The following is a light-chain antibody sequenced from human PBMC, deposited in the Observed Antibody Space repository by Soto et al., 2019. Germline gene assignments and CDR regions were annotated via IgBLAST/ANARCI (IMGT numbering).Light chain of an antibody. J-gene: IGKJ1*01. CDR2: AAS. CDR3: LQHNSYPRT. V-gene: IGKV1-17*01. Sequence: DIQMTQSPSSLSASVEDRAIITCRASQSVSNHLNWYQQKPGKAPKLLIYAASSLQSGVPSRFSGSGSGTEFTLTISSLQPEDFATYYCLQHNSYPRTFGQGTKVDIK. CDR1: QSVSNH.